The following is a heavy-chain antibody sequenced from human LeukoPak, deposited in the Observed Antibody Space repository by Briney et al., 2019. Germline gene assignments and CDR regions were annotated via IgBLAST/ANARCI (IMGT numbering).Heavy chain of an antibody. D-gene: IGHD1-26*01. CDR2: IYYSGTT. Sequence: PSETLSLTCTVSGGSISSSSYYWGWIRQPPGKGLEWIVSIYYSGTTYYNPSLKSRVTISVDTSKNQFSLKLSSVPAADTAVYYCARHAHSGSYLDAFDIWGQGTMVTVSS. V-gene: IGHV4-39*01. CDR3: ARHAHSGSYLDAFDI. J-gene: IGHJ3*02. CDR1: GGSISSSSYY.